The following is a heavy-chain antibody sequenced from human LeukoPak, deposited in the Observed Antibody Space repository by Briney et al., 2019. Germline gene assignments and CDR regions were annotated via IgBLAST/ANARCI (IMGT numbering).Heavy chain of an antibody. CDR3: ARGIESYGDYGY. CDR2: IYTSGST. D-gene: IGHD4-17*01. CDR1: GGFIGTYY. V-gene: IGHV4-4*07. Sequence: KPSETLSLTCTVSGGFIGTYYWSWIRQPAGKGLEWIGRIYTSGSTNYNPSLKSRVSMAVDTSKNQFSLKLTSVTAADTAVYYCARGIESYGDYGYWGQGILVTVSS. J-gene: IGHJ4*02.